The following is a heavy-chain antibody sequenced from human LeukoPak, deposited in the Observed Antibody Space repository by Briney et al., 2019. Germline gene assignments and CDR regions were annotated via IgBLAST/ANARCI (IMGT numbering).Heavy chain of an antibody. Sequence: GGSLRLSCAASGFTVSSNYMSWVRQAPGKGLEWVSVIYSGGSTYYADSVKGRFTISRDNAKNSLYLQMNSLRAEDTAVYYCATSGPGAFDIWGQGTMVTVSS. V-gene: IGHV3-53*01. CDR1: GFTVSSNY. CDR2: IYSGGST. J-gene: IGHJ3*02. CDR3: ATSGPGAFDI.